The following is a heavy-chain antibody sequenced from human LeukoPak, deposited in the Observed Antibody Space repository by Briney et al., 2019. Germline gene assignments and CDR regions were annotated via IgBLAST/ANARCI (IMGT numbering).Heavy chain of an antibody. CDR3: VKCGYRYDYYDAFDI. V-gene: IGHV3-64D*06. D-gene: IGHD5-18*01. J-gene: IGHJ3*02. CDR1: GLIFSTYG. Sequence: PGGSLRLSCSASGLIFSTYGMHWVRQAPGKGLEYVSAISSDGGSTYYEDSVKGRFTISRDNSKNTLYLQMSSLRAEDTAVYYCVKCGYRYDYYDAFDIWGQGTMVTVSS. CDR2: ISSDGGST.